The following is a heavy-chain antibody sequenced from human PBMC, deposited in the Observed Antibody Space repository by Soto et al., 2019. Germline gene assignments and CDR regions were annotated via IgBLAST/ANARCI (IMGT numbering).Heavy chain of an antibody. CDR1: GFTFSSSS. J-gene: IGHJ4*02. CDR3: AKLTTY. D-gene: IGHD4-4*01. Sequence: VQLLESGGGLVQPGGSLRLSCAASGFTFSSSSMSGVRQAPGKGLEWVSSIVGSGGSTYYADSVKGRFTISRDNSKNTLYLQVSSLRAEDTAIYYCAKLTTYWGQGTLVTVST. CDR2: IVGSGGST. V-gene: IGHV3-23*01.